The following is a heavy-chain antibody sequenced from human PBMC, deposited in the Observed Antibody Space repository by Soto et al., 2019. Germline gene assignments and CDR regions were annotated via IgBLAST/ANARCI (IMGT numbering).Heavy chain of an antibody. D-gene: IGHD2-15*01. J-gene: IGHJ6*02. CDR3: ARGPNCSGGSCYWDDYYYYGTDF. Sequence: SQTLSLTCAISGDSVSSNSAAWNWIRQSPSRGLEWLGRTYYRSKWYNDYAVSVKSRITINPDTSKNQFSLQLNSVTPEDTAVYYCARGPNCSGGSCYWDDYYYYGTDFCGQGTTVTVSS. CDR1: GDSVSSNSAA. CDR2: TYYRSKWYN. V-gene: IGHV6-1*01.